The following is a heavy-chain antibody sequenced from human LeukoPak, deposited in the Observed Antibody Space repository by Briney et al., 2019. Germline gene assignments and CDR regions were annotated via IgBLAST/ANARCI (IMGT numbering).Heavy chain of an antibody. Sequence: GGSLRLSCAASGFPVSGYYMSWVRQAPGKGLDWVSAIYSGGTTYDTDSAKGRFTISRDESKNMLYLQMNSLRAEDTAIYYCARMLISSGYYVDYWGQGTLVTVSS. CDR3: ARMLISSGYYVDY. V-gene: IGHV3-53*01. J-gene: IGHJ4*02. CDR1: GFPVSGYY. D-gene: IGHD3-22*01. CDR2: IYSGGTT.